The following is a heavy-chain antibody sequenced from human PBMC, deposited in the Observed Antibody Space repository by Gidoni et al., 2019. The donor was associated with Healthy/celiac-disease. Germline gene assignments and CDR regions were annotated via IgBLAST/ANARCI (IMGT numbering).Heavy chain of an antibody. Sequence: QVQLVQSGAEVKKPGAPVKVSSKASGYTFPGYYMHWVRQAPGQGLEWMGWINPNSGGTNYAQKFQGWVTMTRDTSISTAYMELSRLRSDDTAVYYCAREGYSSGWSTRDGWNWFDPWGQGTLVTVSS. CDR2: INPNSGGT. CDR3: AREGYSSGWSTRDGWNWFDP. CDR1: GYTFPGYY. D-gene: IGHD6-19*01. V-gene: IGHV1-2*04. J-gene: IGHJ5*02.